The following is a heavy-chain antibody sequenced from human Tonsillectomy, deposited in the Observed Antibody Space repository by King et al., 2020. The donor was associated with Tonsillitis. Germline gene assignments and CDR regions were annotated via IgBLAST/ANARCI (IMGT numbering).Heavy chain of an antibody. Sequence: VQLQESGPGLVKPSETLSLTCTVSGGSISSYYWSWIRQPPGKGLEWIGYIYYSGSTNYNPSLKSRVTISVDTSKNQFSLKLSSVTAADTDVYYCARHISYFYGDYLNWFDPWGQGTLVTVSS. J-gene: IGHJ5*02. CDR3: ARHISYFYGDYLNWFDP. CDR1: GGSISSYY. D-gene: IGHD4-17*01. V-gene: IGHV4-59*08. CDR2: IYYSGST.